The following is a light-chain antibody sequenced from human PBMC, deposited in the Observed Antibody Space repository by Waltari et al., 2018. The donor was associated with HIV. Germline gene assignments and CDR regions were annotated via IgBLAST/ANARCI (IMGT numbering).Light chain of an antibody. CDR1: KLGQKY. V-gene: IGLV3-1*01. J-gene: IGLJ2*01. CDR3: QAWDRSTVI. Sequence: YELTQPPSVSVSPGPTANITCSGDKLGQKYDHWYQQKSGQSPVLLIYEDSKRRSGIPELFSGSISGDTATLTISGTQAEDEADYHCQAWDRSTVIFAGGTKLTVL. CDR2: EDS.